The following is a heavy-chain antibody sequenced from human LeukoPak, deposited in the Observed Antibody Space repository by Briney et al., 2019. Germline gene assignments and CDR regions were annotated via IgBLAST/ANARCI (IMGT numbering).Heavy chain of an antibody. J-gene: IGHJ4*02. CDR1: GYTFSSYG. CDR2: IAYDGSNK. D-gene: IGHD1-26*01. Sequence: PGRSLRLSCAASGYTFSSYGMHWVRQAPGKGLECVAVIAYDGSNKYYADSVKGRFTISRDNSKNTLYLQMNSLRAEDTAVYYCAKVGIVGATTYYFDYWGQGTLVTVSS. CDR3: AKVGIVGATTYYFDY. V-gene: IGHV3-30*18.